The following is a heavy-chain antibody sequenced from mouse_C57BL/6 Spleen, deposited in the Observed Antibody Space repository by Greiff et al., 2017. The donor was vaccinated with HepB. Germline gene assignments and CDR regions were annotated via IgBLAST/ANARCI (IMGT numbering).Heavy chain of an antibody. CDR2: IYPRSGNT. CDR1: GYTFTSYG. J-gene: IGHJ2*01. CDR3: ARVESNYYFDY. Sequence: QVQLQQSGAELARPGASVKLSCEASGYTFTSYGISWVKQRTGQGLEWIGEIYPRSGNTYYNEKFKGKATLTADKSSSTAYMELRSLTSEDSAVYFCARVESNYYFDYWGQGTTLTVSS. V-gene: IGHV1-81*01. D-gene: IGHD2-5*01.